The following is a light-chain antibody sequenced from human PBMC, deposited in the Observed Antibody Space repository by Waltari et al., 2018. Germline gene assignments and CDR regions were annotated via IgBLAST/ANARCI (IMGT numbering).Light chain of an antibody. CDR1: QSVSRA. Sequence: PGERVTLSCRASQSVSRALAWYQQKPGQAPRLLIFGASNRVTGIPDRFSGSGSETDFSLTISRLEPEDFAVYYCQHYVRLPATFGRGTKVEIK. J-gene: IGKJ1*01. CDR2: GAS. CDR3: QHYVRLPAT. V-gene: IGKV3-20*01.